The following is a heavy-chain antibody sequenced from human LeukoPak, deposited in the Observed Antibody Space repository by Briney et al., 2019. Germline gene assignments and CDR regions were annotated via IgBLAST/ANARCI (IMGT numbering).Heavy chain of an antibody. CDR1: GYTFTSYY. CDR2: INPSGGST. V-gene: IGHV1-46*01. J-gene: IGHJ4*02. D-gene: IGHD5-18*01. CDR3: ARGLHVDTAMVLDFDY. Sequence: GASVKVSCKASGYTFTSYYMHWVRQAPGQGLEWMGIINPSGGSTSYAQKFQGRVTMTRDMSTSTVYMELSSLRSEDTAVYYCARGLHVDTAMVLDFDYWGQGTLVTVS.